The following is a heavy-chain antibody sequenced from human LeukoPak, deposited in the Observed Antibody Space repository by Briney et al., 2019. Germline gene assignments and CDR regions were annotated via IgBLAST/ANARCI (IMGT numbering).Heavy chain of an antibody. D-gene: IGHD7-27*01. J-gene: IGHJ4*02. CDR1: GFTFSSYT. Sequence: GGSLRLSCAASGFTFSSYTMSWVRQAPGKGLEWDSSITTSDGNTYYADSVKGRFTVSRDNSKNTLFLQMNSLRAEDTAVYYCAKDGGLWVSAHWGDSWGRGTLVTVSS. CDR2: ITTSDGNT. V-gene: IGHV3-23*01. CDR3: AKDGGLWVSAHWGDS.